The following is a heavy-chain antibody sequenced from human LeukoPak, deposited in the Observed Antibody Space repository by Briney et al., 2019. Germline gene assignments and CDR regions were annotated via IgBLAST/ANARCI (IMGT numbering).Heavy chain of an antibody. Sequence: GGSLRLSCEGSGINFNDYTMNWVRQAPGKGLEWVSSISSRNSFIHYTDSVKGRFSISRDNAKNSLYLQMNSLRAEDTAVYYCARDIVGATGDAFDIWGQGTMVTVSS. CDR3: ARDIVGATGDAFDI. J-gene: IGHJ3*02. V-gene: IGHV3-21*01. CDR2: ISSRNSFI. D-gene: IGHD1-26*01. CDR1: GINFNDYT.